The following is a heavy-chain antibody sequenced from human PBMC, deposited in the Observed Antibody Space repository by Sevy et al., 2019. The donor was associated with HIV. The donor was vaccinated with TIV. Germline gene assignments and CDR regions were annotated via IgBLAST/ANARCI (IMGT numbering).Heavy chain of an antibody. CDR3: ARDIGSSWYLGWFDP. V-gene: IGHV1-2*02. CDR2: INPNSGGT. D-gene: IGHD6-13*01. CDR1: GYTFTGYY. Sequence: ASVKVSCKASGYTFTGYYMHWVRQAPGQGLEWMGWINPNSGGTNYAQKFQGRVTMTRDTSISTAYMELSRLRSDDTAVYYCARDIGSSWYLGWFDPWDQGTLVTVSS. J-gene: IGHJ5*02.